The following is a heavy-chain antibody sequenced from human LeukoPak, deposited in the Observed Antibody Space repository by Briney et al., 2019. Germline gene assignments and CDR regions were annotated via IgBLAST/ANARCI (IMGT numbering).Heavy chain of an antibody. J-gene: IGHJ4*02. CDR3: ARVRGDYRIGYYFDY. V-gene: IGHV4-59*08. D-gene: IGHD4-17*01. Sequence: SETLSLTCTVSGGSISSYYWSWIRQPPGKGLEWIGYIYYSGSINYNPSLKSRVTISVDTSKNQFSLKLSSVTAADTAVYYCARVRGDYRIGYYFDYWGQGTLVTVSS. CDR2: IYYSGSI. CDR1: GGSISSYY.